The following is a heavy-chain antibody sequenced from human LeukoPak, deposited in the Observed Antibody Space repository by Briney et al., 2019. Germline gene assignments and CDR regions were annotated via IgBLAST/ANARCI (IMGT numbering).Heavy chain of an antibody. V-gene: IGHV4-4*07. CDR1: GGSISSYY. CDR3: ARDLDSYSSTWYPYSSGWYLDY. CDR2: IYTSGRT. J-gene: IGHJ4*02. Sequence: PSETLSLICTLSGGSISSYYWSWIRQPVRKGVDWIWRIYTSGRTNYNPSLKSRVNMSIDTSKTQFSLKLSSVTAAATAVYYCARDLDSYSSTWYPYSSGWYLDYWGQGTLVSVSS. D-gene: IGHD6-13*01.